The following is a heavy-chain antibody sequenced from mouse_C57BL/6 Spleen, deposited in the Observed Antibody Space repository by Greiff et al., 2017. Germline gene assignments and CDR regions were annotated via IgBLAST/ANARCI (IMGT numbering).Heavy chain of an antibody. D-gene: IGHD1-1*01. J-gene: IGHJ2*01. Sequence: QVQLQQSGAELVKPGASVKISCKASGYAFSSYWMNWVKQRPGKGLGWIGQIYPGDGDTNYNGKFKGKATLTADKSSSTAYMQLSSLTSEDSAVYFCARNYGSSYDYFDYWGQGTTLTVSS. CDR2: IYPGDGDT. CDR1: GYAFSSYW. CDR3: ARNYGSSYDYFDY. V-gene: IGHV1-80*01.